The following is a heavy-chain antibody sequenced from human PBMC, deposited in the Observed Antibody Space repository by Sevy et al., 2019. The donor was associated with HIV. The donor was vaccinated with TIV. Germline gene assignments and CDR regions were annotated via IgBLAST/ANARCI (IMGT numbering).Heavy chain of an antibody. V-gene: IGHV4-59*13. D-gene: IGHD3-10*01. J-gene: IGHJ6*02. Sequence: SETLSLTCTVSGGSISSYYWSWIRQPPGKGLEWIGYIYYSGSTNYNLSLKSRVTISVDTSKNQFSLKLSSVTAADTAVYYCARDLGSGSYYNGYYYYYGMDVWGQGTTVTVSS. CDR2: IYYSGST. CDR3: ARDLGSGSYYNGYYYYYGMDV. CDR1: GGSISSYY.